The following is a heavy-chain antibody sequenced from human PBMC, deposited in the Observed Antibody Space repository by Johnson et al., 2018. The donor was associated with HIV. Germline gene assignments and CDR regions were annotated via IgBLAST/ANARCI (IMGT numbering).Heavy chain of an antibody. V-gene: IGHV3-30*18. CDR3: AKEASGWYHAGDAFDI. CDR2: ISYDGSNK. J-gene: IGHJ3*02. D-gene: IGHD6-19*01. CDR1: GFTFSSYG. Sequence: QVQLVDSGGGVVPPGRSLRLSCAASGFTFSSYGMHWVRQAPGKGLEWVAVISYDGSNKYYADSVKGRFTISRDNSKNTLYLQMNSLRAEDTAVYYCAKEASGWYHAGDAFDIWGQGTMVTVSS.